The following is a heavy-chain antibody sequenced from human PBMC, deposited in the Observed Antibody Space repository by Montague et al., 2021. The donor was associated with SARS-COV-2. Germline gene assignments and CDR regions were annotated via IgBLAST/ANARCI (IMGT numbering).Heavy chain of an antibody. J-gene: IGHJ4*02. CDR3: ARDDSRDGNNFDY. V-gene: IGHV3-33*01. D-gene: IGHD5-24*01. Sequence: SLRLSCAASGFTFSSYGMHWVRQAPAKGLEWVAVIWNDGRYRFYAESVKGRFAISRDNSKNTLYLEMNTLRAEDTALYYCARDDSRDGNNFDYWGQGVLVTVSS. CDR2: IWNDGRYR. CDR1: GFTFSSYG.